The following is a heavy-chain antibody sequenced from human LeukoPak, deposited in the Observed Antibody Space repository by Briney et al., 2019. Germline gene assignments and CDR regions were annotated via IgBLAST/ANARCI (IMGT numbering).Heavy chain of an antibody. Sequence: SETLSLTCAVSGGSISSSNWWSWVRQPPGKGLEWIGEVYHTGSINYNPSLKSRVAISVDKSKNQFSLKLTSVTAADTAVYYCARHGYSGYDSNWFDPWGQGTLVTVSS. CDR3: ARHGYSGYDSNWFDP. V-gene: IGHV4-4*02. CDR1: GGSISSSNW. CDR2: VYHTGSI. J-gene: IGHJ5*02. D-gene: IGHD5-12*01.